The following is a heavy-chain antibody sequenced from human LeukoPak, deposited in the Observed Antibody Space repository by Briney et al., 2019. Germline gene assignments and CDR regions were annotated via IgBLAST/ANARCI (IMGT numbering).Heavy chain of an antibody. D-gene: IGHD6-19*01. V-gene: IGHV4-59*01. CDR1: GGSISSYY. CDR3: ASSSAWYGAFDY. J-gene: IGHJ4*02. CDR2: IYYSGSS. Sequence: SETLSLTCTVSGGSISSYYWSWIRQPPGKGLELIGYIYYSGSSDYNPSLKSRVTISLDTSKNQFSLKLRSVSAADTAVYYCASSSAWYGAFDYWGQGTLVTVSS.